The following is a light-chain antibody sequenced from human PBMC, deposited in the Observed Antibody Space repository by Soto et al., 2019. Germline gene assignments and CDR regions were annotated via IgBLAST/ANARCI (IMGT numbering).Light chain of an antibody. CDR3: ESYDSSLSVYV. J-gene: IGLJ1*01. CDR1: SSNIGAGYD. CDR2: GNS. Sequence: QSVLTQPPSVSGAPGQRVTISCTGSSSNIGAGYDVHWYQQLPGTAPKLLIYGNSNRPSGVPDRFSGSKSGTSASLAITGLQVEDDADYYGESYDSSLSVYVFGTGTKVTVL. V-gene: IGLV1-40*01.